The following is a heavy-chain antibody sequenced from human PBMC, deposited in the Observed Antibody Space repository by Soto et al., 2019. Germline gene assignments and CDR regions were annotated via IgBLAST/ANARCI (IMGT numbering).Heavy chain of an antibody. J-gene: IGHJ4*02. CDR2: ISSGSTYI. D-gene: IGHD2-2*01. CDR3: ARDSVTRGFDY. V-gene: IGHV3-11*05. Sequence: QVQLVESGGGLVKPGGSLRLSCAASGFTFSDFYMSWIRQAPGKGLEWVSPISSGSTYINHVDSVKGRFTLSSDNAKNSLYLQMNMLRAEDTAVYYCARDSVTRGFDYWGQGTLVTVS. CDR1: GFTFSDFY.